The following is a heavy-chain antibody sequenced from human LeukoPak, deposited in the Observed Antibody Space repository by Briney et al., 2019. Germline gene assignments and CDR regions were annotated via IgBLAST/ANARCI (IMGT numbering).Heavy chain of an antibody. D-gene: IGHD4-17*01. V-gene: IGHV3-23*01. CDR2: ISGSGGST. Sequence: GGSLRLSCAASGFTFSSYAMSWVRQAPGKGLEWVSAISGSGGSTYYADSVKGRFTISRDNSKNTLYLQMNNLRAEDTAVYYCAKDHYDYGDYVFLAGYDYWGQGTLVTVSS. J-gene: IGHJ4*02. CDR1: GFTFSSYA. CDR3: AKDHYDYGDYVFLAGYDY.